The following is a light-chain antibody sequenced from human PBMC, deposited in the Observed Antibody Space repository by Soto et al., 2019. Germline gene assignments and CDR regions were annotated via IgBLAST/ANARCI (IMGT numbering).Light chain of an antibody. V-gene: IGKV4-1*01. CDR3: QQDYSTRIT. CDR2: WAS. CDR1: QSVLYSSNNKNY. J-gene: IGKJ5*01. Sequence: DIVMTQSPDSLAVSLGERATINCKSSQSVLYSSNNKNYLAWYQQKPGQPPKLLIYWASTRESGVPDRFSGSGSGTDFTLTISSLQAEDVAVYYCQQDYSTRITSGQGTRLEI.